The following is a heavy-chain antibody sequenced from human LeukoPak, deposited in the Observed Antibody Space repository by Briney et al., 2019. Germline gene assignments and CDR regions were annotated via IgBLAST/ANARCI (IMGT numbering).Heavy chain of an antibody. CDR2: ISGSGGTT. Sequence: GGSLRLSCAASGLTFSSYAMSWVRQAPGKGLEWVSAISGSGGTTYYPDSVRGRFTISRDNSKNTLYLQMTSLTAEDTAVYYCAKDVPPGTYSTGFFDPWGQGTLVTVSS. V-gene: IGHV3-23*01. J-gene: IGHJ5*02. CDR1: GLTFSSYA. D-gene: IGHD3-10*01. CDR3: AKDVPPGTYSTGFFDP.